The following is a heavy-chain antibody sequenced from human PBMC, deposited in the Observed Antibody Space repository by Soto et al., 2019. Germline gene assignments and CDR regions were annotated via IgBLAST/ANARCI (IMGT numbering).Heavy chain of an antibody. V-gene: IGHV3-30*18. J-gene: IGHJ4*02. CDR3: AKDRIWYSSSSPPGY. CDR1: GFTFSSYG. D-gene: IGHD6-6*01. Sequence: GGSLRLSCAAFGFTFSSYGMHWVRQAPGKGLEWVAVISYDGSNKYYADSVKGRFTISRDNSKNTLYLQMNSLRAEDTAVYYCAKDRIWYSSSSPPGYWGQGTLVTVSS. CDR2: ISYDGSNK.